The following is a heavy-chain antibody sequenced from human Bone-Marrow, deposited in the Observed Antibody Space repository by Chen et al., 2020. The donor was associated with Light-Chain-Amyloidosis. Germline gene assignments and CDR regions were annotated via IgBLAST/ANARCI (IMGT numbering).Heavy chain of an antibody. Sequence: QLQLQESGPVLVKPSETLSLTFTVSGGSIINSNSYWGWIRQPPGKGLEWIGAIYYSGSTYYNPSLKSRLTISVDTSKNHFSLKLNSVTVADTAVYYCARRRGGENYYYGMDVWGQGTTVSVSS. CDR3: ARRRGGENYYYGMDV. CDR2: IYYSGST. J-gene: IGHJ6*01. CDR1: GGSIINSNSY. V-gene: IGHV4-39*02. D-gene: IGHD3-10*01.